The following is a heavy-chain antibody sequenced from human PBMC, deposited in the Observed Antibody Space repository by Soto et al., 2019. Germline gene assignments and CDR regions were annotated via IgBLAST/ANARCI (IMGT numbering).Heavy chain of an antibody. D-gene: IGHD3-9*01. J-gene: IGHJ4*02. CDR2: INPSGGST. CDR3: ARTVILTGYYNPEFDY. CDR1: GYTFTSYY. V-gene: IGHV1-46*03. Sequence: VASVKVSCKASGYTFTSYYMHWVRQAPGQGLEWMGIINPSGGSTSYAQKFQGRVTMTRDTSTSTVYMELSSLRSEDTAVYYCARTVILTGYYNPEFDYWGQGTLVTVSS.